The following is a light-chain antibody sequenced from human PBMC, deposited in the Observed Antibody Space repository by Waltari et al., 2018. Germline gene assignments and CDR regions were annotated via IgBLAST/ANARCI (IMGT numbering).Light chain of an antibody. Sequence: SYELTQPPSVSVSPGQTATITCSGDALPKQYAYWYQQKPGQAPVVVIYKDTERPSGIPERIAGSSSGTRATLTISGVQAEDEADYYCQSADSSGTYRVFGGGTKLTVL. CDR1: ALPKQY. CDR2: KDT. V-gene: IGLV3-25*03. J-gene: IGLJ3*02. CDR3: QSADSSGTYRV.